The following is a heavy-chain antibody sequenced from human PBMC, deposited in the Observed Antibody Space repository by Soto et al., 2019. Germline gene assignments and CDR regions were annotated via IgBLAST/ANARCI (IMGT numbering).Heavy chain of an antibody. CDR3: ARDRFSWVTPETHEAFKI. J-gene: IGHJ3*02. CDR2: ISAYNGNT. D-gene: IGHD4-4*01. CDR1: GYTFTSYG. V-gene: IGHV1-18*04. Sequence: ASVKVSCKASGYTFTSYGISWVRQAPGQGLEWMGWISAYNGNTNYAQKLQGRVTMTTDTSTSTAYMELRSLRSDDTAVYYCARDRFSWVTPETHEAFKIWGQATMVTVSS.